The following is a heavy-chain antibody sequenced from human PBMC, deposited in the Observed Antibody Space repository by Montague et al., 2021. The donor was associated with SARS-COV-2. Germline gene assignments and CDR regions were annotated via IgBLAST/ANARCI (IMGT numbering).Heavy chain of an antibody. J-gene: IGHJ6*02. V-gene: IGHV6-1*01. CDR1: GDIVSINSAT. D-gene: IGHD1-1*01. CDR3: TSGREGNYNVMDV. CDR2: TYYMSKWYN. Sequence: CAISGDIVSINSATWNWFRQSPSRGLEWLGRTYYMSKWYNDYAXXXRGRVTINPDTSKNQFSLQLNSVTPEDTAIYYCTSGREGNYNVMDVWGQGTTVTVSS.